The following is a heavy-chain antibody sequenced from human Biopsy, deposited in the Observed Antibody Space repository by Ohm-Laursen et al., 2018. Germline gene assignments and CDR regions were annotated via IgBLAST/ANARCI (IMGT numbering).Heavy chain of an antibody. Sequence: SSVKVSCKAPEGTFSNYGVNWVRQAPGQGLEWLGGNIPILGTGNYAQKFQDRVTVAADTSMSTATMELRSLRSDDTTVYYCATKLTGYFHHWGQGTLVVVSS. J-gene: IGHJ1*01. CDR3: ATKLTGYFHH. D-gene: IGHD3-9*01. CDR2: NIPILGTG. CDR1: EGTFSNYG. V-gene: IGHV1-69*06.